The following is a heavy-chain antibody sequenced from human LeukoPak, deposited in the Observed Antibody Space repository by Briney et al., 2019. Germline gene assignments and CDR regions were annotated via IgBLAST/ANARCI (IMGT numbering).Heavy chain of an antibody. CDR1: GFTFSGYW. J-gene: IGHJ4*02. Sequence: GGSLRLSCAASGFTFSGYWMLWVRQAPGKGLVWVSRLSNDGTITDYADSVRGRFTISRDNAKNTLYLQMNSRRADDTAVYDFXXXXXXXVXYXXXXXLXTVSX. CDR3: XXXXXXXVXY. V-gene: IGHV3-74*01. CDR2: LSNDGTIT.